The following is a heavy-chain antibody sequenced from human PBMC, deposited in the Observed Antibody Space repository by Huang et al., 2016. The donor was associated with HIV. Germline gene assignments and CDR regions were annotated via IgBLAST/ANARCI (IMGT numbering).Heavy chain of an antibody. CDR2: IQQDGSEK. CDR1: GFTFSSYW. CDR3: ARVRDDYGDYNYNFDY. V-gene: IGHV3-7*01. J-gene: IGHJ4*02. Sequence: EVQLVESGGGLVQPGGYLRLSCAASGFTFSSYWMSWVRQAPGKGREWVANIQQDGSEKYYVDSVKGRFTISRDNAKNSLYLQMNSLRAEDTAVYYCARVRDDYGDYNYNFDYWGQGTLVTVSS. D-gene: IGHD4-17*01.